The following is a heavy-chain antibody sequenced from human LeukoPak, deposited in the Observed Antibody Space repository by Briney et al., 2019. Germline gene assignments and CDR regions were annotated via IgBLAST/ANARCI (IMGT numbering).Heavy chain of an antibody. Sequence: SETLSLTCTVSGGSISSYYWSWIRQPPGKGLEWIGYIYYSGSTNYNPSLKSRVTISVDTSKNQFSLKLSSVTAADTAVYYCVRNIGYCSGGSCYSRWFDPWGQGTLVTVSS. V-gene: IGHV4-59*01. CDR2: IYYSGST. CDR1: GGSISSYY. J-gene: IGHJ5*02. CDR3: VRNIGYCSGGSCYSRWFDP. D-gene: IGHD2-15*01.